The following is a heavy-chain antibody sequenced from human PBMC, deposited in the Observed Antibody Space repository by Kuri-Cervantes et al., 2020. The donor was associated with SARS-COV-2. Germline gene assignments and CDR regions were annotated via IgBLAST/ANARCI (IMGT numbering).Heavy chain of an antibody. D-gene: IGHD2-2*01. CDR3: ARPYCTSSTCYDGTFDS. J-gene: IGHJ4*02. V-gene: IGHV1-69*06. CDR1: GYTFTSYG. Sequence: SVKVSCKASGYTFTSYGISWVRQAPGRGLEWMGRIIPLFGTTIYAEKFRGRVTLTADKSTNTAYMELSSLRSEDTAVYYCARPYCTSSTCYDGTFDSWGQGTLVTVSS. CDR2: IIPLFGTT.